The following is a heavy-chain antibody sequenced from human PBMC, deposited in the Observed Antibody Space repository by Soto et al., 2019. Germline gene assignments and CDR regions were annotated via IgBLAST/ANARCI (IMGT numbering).Heavy chain of an antibody. CDR2: ISHSGRA. Sequence: SETLSLTCVVSGFSIQTSYFWGWIRQPPGKGLEWIVLISHSGRAISHPSFASRATISLDTTNNAFSLTLKSVTAADTAVFYFARGRSFLLVGVALDSLGQGTLVTFSS. CDR3: ARGRSFLLVGVALDS. CDR1: GFSIQTSYF. V-gene: IGHV4-38-2*01. D-gene: IGHD3-10*01. J-gene: IGHJ4*02.